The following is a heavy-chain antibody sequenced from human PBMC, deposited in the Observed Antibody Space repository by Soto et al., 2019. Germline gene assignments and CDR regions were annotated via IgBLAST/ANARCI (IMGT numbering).Heavy chain of an antibody. J-gene: IGHJ4*02. CDR3: AKDTYYYDSSGYYVFDY. V-gene: IGHV3-30*18. CDR1: GFTFRSYG. CDR2: ISYDGSKI. Sequence: GGSLRLSCAASGFTFRSYGMHWVRQAPGKGLEWVAVISYDGSKIHYADSVKGRFTISRDNSKNTVYLQMNSLRAEDTAVFYCAKDTYYYDSSGYYVFDYWGQGA. D-gene: IGHD3-22*01.